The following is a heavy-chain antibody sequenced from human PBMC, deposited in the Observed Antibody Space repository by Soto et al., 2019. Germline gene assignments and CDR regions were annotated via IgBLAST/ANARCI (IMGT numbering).Heavy chain of an antibody. CDR3: TRNYVPPY. Sequence: PGESLKISCAASGFTFSGSAMHWVRQASGKGLEWVGRIRSKANSYATAYAASVKGRFTISRDDSKNTAYLQMNSLKTEDTAVYYCTRNYVPPYWGQGTMVNVSS. CDR2: IRSKANSYAT. V-gene: IGHV3-73*01. D-gene: IGHD3-16*01. CDR1: GFTFSGSA. J-gene: IGHJ4*03.